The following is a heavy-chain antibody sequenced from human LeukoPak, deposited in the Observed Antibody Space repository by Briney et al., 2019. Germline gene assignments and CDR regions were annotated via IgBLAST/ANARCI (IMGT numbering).Heavy chain of an antibody. J-gene: IGHJ6*02. D-gene: IGHD6-13*01. CDR1: GGSISSYY. Sequence: SETLSLTCTVSGGSISSYYWSWIRQPPGKGLEWIGYIYYSGSTNYNPALKSRVTISVDTSKNQLSLNLSSVTAADTAVYYCASRLGYSSSWYYGMDVWGQGTTVTVSS. CDR3: ASRLGYSSSWYYGMDV. CDR2: IYYSGST. V-gene: IGHV4-59*08.